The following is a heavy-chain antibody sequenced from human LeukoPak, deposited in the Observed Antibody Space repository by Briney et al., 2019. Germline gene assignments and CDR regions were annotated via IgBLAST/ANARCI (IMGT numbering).Heavy chain of an antibody. Sequence: SETLSLSCTVSGGSISSYYWSWIRQPAGKGLEWIGYIYYSGSTNYNPSLKSRVTISVDTSKNQFSLKLSSVTAADTAAYYCARGEDYDSSGYYDWYFDLWGRGTLVTVSS. D-gene: IGHD3-22*01. CDR2: IYYSGST. V-gene: IGHV4-59*01. J-gene: IGHJ2*01. CDR3: ARGEDYDSSGYYDWYFDL. CDR1: GGSISSYY.